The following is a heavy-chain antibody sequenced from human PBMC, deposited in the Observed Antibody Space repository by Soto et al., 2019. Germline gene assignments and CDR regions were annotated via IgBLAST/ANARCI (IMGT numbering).Heavy chain of an antibody. CDR3: ATYGSSGQFGTIDY. CDR1: GFTFSSYA. CDR2: ISGSGGST. V-gene: IGHV3-23*01. D-gene: IGHD6-19*01. Sequence: GGSLRLSCAASGFTFSSYAMSWVRQALGKELEWVSAISGSGGSTNYADSVKGRFTISRDNSKNTLYLQMNSMRAEDTAVYYSATYGSSGQFGTIDYWGQGTLVTVSS. J-gene: IGHJ4*02.